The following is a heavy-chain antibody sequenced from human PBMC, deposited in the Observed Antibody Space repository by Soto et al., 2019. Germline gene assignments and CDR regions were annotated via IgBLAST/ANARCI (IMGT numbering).Heavy chain of an antibody. CDR2: IHHSGST. V-gene: IGHV4-4*02. CDR3: ARVLRGYYDSSGLGSAFDI. D-gene: IGHD3-22*01. CDR1: GGSISSSNW. Sequence: SETLSLTCAVSGGSISSSNWWSWVRQPPGKGLEWIGEIHHSGSTNYNPSLKSRVTISVDKSKNQFSLKLSSVTAADTAVYYCARVLRGYYDSSGLGSAFDIWGQGTMVTVS. J-gene: IGHJ3*02.